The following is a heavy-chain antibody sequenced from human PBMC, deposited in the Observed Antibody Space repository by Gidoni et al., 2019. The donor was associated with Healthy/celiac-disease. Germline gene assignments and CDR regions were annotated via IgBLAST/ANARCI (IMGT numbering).Heavy chain of an antibody. CDR2: ISSSSSYI. CDR1: GFNFSTYS. J-gene: IGHJ3*02. V-gene: IGHV3-21*01. CDR3: ARDRWELLPDAFDI. D-gene: IGHD1-26*01. Sequence: ELQLLESGGGLVKPGGSLLLSCAASGFNFSTYSMNWVRQAPGKGLEWVSAISSSSSYIYYADSVKGRFTISRDNAKNSLYLQMNSLRAEDTAVYYCARDRWELLPDAFDIWGQGTMVTVSS.